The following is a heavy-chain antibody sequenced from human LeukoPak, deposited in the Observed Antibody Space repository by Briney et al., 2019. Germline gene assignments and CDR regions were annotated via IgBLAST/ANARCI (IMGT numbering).Heavy chain of an antibody. V-gene: IGHV1-46*01. CDR1: GYTFTDYY. CDR3: ARGGRLQGYYYYYMDV. Sequence: ASVKVSCKASGYTFTDYYIHWVRQAPGQGLEWMGIINPSGGSTSYAQKFQGRVTMTRDMSTSTVYMELSSLRSEDTAVYYCARGGRLQGYYYYYMDVWGKGTTVTVSS. J-gene: IGHJ6*03. D-gene: IGHD3-16*01. CDR2: INPSGGST.